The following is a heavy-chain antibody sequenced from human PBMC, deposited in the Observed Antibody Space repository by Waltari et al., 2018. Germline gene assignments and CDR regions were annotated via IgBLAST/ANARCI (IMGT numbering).Heavy chain of an antibody. D-gene: IGHD4-17*01. J-gene: IGHJ4*02. V-gene: IGHV4-61*09. CDR1: GGSISSGSYY. Sequence: QVQLQESGPGLVKPSQTLSLTCTVSGGSISSGSYYWSWIRQPAGKGLEWIGYIYTSGSTNYNPSLKSRVTISVDTSKNQFSLKLSSVTAADTAVYYCARGCLLRDYGDYDFDYWGQGTLVTVSS. CDR3: ARGCLLRDYGDYDFDY. CDR2: IYTSGST.